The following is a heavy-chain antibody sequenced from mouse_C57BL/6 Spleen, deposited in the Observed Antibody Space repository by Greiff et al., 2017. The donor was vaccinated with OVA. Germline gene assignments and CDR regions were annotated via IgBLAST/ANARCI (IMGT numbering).Heavy chain of an antibody. CDR1: GFNIKDYY. CDR3: LYYGSSYTWFAY. J-gene: IGHJ3*01. CDR2: IDPEDGDT. D-gene: IGHD1-1*01. V-gene: IGHV14-1*01. Sequence: EVQLQQSGAELVRPGASVKLSCTASGFNIKDYYMHWVKQRPEQGLEWIGRIDPEDGDTEYAPKFPGKATMTADTSSNTAYLQLSSLTSEDTAVYYCLYYGSSYTWFAYWGQGTLVTVSA.